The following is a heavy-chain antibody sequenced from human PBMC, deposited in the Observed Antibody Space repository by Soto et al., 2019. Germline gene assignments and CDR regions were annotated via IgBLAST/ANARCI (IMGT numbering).Heavy chain of an antibody. Sequence: SETLSLICAVYGGSFSGYYWSWIRQPPGKGLEWIGEINHSGSTNYNPSLKSRVTISVDTSKNQFSLKVSSVTAADTAVYYCARDPETTVTNGWFDPWGQGTLVTVSS. V-gene: IGHV4-34*01. J-gene: IGHJ5*02. CDR1: GGSFSGYY. D-gene: IGHD4-17*01. CDR2: INHSGST. CDR3: ARDPETTVTNGWFDP.